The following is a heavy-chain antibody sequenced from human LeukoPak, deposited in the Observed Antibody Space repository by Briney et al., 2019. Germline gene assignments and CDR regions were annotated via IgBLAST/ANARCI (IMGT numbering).Heavy chain of an antibody. CDR2: ISGSGGST. J-gene: IGHJ4*02. Sequence: GTLGLSCAASGFTFSSYGMSWVRQAPGKGLEWVSAISGSGGSTYYADSVKGRFTISRDNSKNTLYLQMNSLRAEDTAVYYCAKDRGSYGSSWWMYWGQGTLVTVSS. CDR1: GFTFSSYG. CDR3: AKDRGSYGSSWWMY. D-gene: IGHD6-13*01. V-gene: IGHV3-23*01.